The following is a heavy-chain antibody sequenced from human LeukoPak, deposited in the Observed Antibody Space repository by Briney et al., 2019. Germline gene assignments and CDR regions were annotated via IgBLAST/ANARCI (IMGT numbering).Heavy chain of an antibody. Sequence: SSETLSLTCAVYGESFSGHYWTWIRQPPGRGLEWIGEINHSGSTTSNPSLNNRVTTSVDTSKNQFPLKLTSVTAADTAVYYCARPRYGSGSLDSWGQGTLVTVSS. CDR2: INHSGST. D-gene: IGHD3-10*01. V-gene: IGHV4-34*01. J-gene: IGHJ4*02. CDR1: GESFSGHY. CDR3: ARPRYGSGSLDS.